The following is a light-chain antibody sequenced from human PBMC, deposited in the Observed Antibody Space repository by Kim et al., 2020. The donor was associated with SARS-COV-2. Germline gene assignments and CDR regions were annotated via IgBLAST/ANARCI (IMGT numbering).Light chain of an antibody. CDR1: RGHSTYA. CDR3: QTWATGIQV. Sequence: ASGRLTSTLSRGHSTYAVAWHQQQPGKGPRFLLKNNSDGTHAKGDGIPDRFSGSNSGAERYLSISSLHSEDEADYYCQTWATGIQVFGGGTQLTVL. CDR2: NNSDGTH. V-gene: IGLV4-69*01. J-gene: IGLJ3*02.